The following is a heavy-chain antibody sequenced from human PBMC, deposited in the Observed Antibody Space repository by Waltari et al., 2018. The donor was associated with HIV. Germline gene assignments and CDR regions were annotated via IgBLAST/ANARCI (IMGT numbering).Heavy chain of an antibody. Sequence: QLQLQESGPGLVKPSETLSLTCTVSGGSISSSSYYWGWIRQPPGKGLEWIGSIYYSGSTYSNPHLKSRVTISVDTSKNQFSLKLGSVTAADTAVYYCAGQGRNTIFGVVNWFDPWGQGSLVTVSS. CDR3: AGQGRNTIFGVVNWFDP. D-gene: IGHD3-3*01. CDR2: IYYSGST. CDR1: GGSISSSSYY. J-gene: IGHJ5*02. V-gene: IGHV4-39*01.